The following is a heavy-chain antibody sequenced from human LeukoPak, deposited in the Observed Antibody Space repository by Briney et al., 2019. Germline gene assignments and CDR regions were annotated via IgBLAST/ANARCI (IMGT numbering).Heavy chain of an antibody. V-gene: IGHV3-23*01. CDR2: ISGSGGST. CDR3: AKGLYSGYDGVPGMF. J-gene: IGHJ4*02. D-gene: IGHD5-12*01. Sequence: GGSLGLSCAASGFTFSNSAMSWVRQAPGKGLEWVSAISGSGGSTYYADSVKGRFTISRDNSKNTLYLQMNSLRAEDTAVYYCAKGLYSGYDGVPGMFGGQGTLVTVSS. CDR1: GFTFSNSA.